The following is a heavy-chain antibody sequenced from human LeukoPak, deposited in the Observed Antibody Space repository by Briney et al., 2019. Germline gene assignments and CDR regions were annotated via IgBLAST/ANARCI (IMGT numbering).Heavy chain of an antibody. D-gene: IGHD3-10*01. CDR3: ARDRDMVRGGKSGMDV. J-gene: IGHJ6*02. V-gene: IGHV3-30*03. CDR1: GFTFSSYG. CDR2: ISYDGSNK. Sequence: GGSLRLSCAASGFTFSSYGMHWVRQAPGKGLEWVAVISYDGSNKYYADSVKGRFTISRDNAKNSLYLQMNSLRAEDTAVYYCARDRDMVRGGKSGMDVWGQGTTVTVSS.